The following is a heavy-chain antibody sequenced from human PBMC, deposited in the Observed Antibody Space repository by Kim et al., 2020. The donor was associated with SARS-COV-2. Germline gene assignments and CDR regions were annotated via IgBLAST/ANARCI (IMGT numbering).Heavy chain of an antibody. CDR3: ARDGRYSYGYTHGYNWFGP. CDR1: GFTFSSYG. CDR2: IWYDGNNK. V-gene: IGHV3-33*01. Sequence: GGSLRLSCAASGFTFSSYGFHWVRQAPGKGLEWLAVIWYDGNNKYYTDSVKGRFTISRDNSKNTLYLQMNSLRAEDTAVYYCARDGRYSYGYTHGYNWFGPWGQGTLVTVSS. J-gene: IGHJ5*02. D-gene: IGHD5-18*01.